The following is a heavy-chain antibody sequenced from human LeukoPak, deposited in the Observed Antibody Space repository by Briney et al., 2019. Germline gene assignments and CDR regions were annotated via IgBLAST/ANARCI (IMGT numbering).Heavy chain of an antibody. J-gene: IGHJ4*02. V-gene: IGHV3-30*18. Sequence: GGSLRLSCVASGFTFSSYGMPWVRQAPGKGLEWVAVISYDGSNKYYADSVKGRFTISRDNSKNTLYLQMNSLRAEDTAVYYCAKEEGYCSSTSCYPNFDYWGQGTLVTVSS. CDR1: GFTFSSYG. CDR2: ISYDGSNK. D-gene: IGHD2-2*01. CDR3: AKEEGYCSSTSCYPNFDY.